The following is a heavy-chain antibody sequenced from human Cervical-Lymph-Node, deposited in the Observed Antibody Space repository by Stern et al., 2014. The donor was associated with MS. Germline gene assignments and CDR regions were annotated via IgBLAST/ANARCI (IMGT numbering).Heavy chain of an antibody. CDR2: INPDGRIT. CDR1: GFTFSSYW. D-gene: IGHD1-1*01. J-gene: IGHJ4*02. Sequence: EVQLVESGGGLLQPGGSLRLSCAVSGFTFSSYWMHWVRQVPGNGLVWVSVINPDGRITSYTDSVKGRFTISRDNAKNTVYLQMNSLRAEDTGLYYCVREAPATGTRHLEHWGQGTLVTVSS. CDR3: VREAPATGTRHLEH. V-gene: IGHV3-74*01.